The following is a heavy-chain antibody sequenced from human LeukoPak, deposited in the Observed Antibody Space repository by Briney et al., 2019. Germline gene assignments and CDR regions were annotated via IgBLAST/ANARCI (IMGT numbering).Heavy chain of an antibody. J-gene: IGHJ5*02. CDR1: GYTFTSYG. Sequence: ASVKVSCKASGYTFTSYGISWVRRAPGQGLEWMGWISAYNGNTNYAQKLQGRVTMTTDTSTSTAYMEQRSLRSDDTAVYYCARDPYCTNGVCYTVWFDPWGQGTLVTVSS. D-gene: IGHD2-8*01. CDR3: ARDPYCTNGVCYTVWFDP. CDR2: ISAYNGNT. V-gene: IGHV1-18*01.